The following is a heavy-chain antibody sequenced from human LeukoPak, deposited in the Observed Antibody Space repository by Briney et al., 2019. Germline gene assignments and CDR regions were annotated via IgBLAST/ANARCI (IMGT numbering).Heavy chain of an antibody. CDR3: ARAPRGFCSGGSCFDF. J-gene: IGHJ4*02. CDR1: GYTFTGYY. Sequence: GASVKVSCKASGYTFTGYYMHWVRQAPGQGLEWMGWIDPNSGGSNSAQKFQGRVTMTRDTSISTAYMELSRLRSDDTAVYCCARAPRGFCSGGSCFDFWGQGTLVTVSS. D-gene: IGHD2-15*01. CDR2: IDPNSGGS. V-gene: IGHV1-2*02.